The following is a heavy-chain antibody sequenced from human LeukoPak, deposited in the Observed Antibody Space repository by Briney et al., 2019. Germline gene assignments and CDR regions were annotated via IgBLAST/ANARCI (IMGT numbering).Heavy chain of an antibody. CDR1: GYTFTSYY. Sequence: ASVKVSCKASGYTFTSYYMHWVRQAPGQGLEWMGIINPSGGSTSYAQKFQGRVTMTRDTSTSTVYMELSSLRSEDTAVYYCAREKVLRFLEWLYSPAFDIWGQGTMVTVSS. D-gene: IGHD3-3*01. V-gene: IGHV1-46*01. CDR3: AREKVLRFLEWLYSPAFDI. J-gene: IGHJ3*02. CDR2: INPSGGST.